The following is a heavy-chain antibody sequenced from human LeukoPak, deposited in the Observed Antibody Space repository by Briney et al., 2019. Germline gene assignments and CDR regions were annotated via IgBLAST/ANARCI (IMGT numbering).Heavy chain of an antibody. V-gene: IGHV1-2*02. CDR3: ARAGEDYSNDAFDI. CDR1: GYTFTGCY. CDR2: INPNSGGT. J-gene: IGHJ3*02. D-gene: IGHD5-12*01. Sequence: APVKVSCKASGYTFTGCYMHWVRQAPGQGLEWMGWINPNSGGTNYAQKFQGRVTMTRDTSISTAYMELSRLRSDDTAVYYCARAGEDYSNDAFDIWGQGTMVTVSS.